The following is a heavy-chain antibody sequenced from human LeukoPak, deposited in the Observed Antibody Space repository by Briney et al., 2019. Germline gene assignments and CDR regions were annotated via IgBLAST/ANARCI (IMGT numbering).Heavy chain of an antibody. Sequence: SETLSLTCTVSGVSITTHYWSWLRQPPGKELEWIAYMTDSETTKNNPSLKSRITLSADTSKNQFSLGLGSVTEADTAVYFCATIKSGYPFGYFDFWGQGILVTVAS. D-gene: IGHD5-18*01. V-gene: IGHV4-59*11. J-gene: IGHJ4*02. CDR1: GVSITTHY. CDR3: ATIKSGYPFGYFDF. CDR2: MTDSETT.